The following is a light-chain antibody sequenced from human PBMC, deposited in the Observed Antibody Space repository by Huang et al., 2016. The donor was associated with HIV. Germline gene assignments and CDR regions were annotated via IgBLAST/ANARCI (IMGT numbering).Light chain of an antibody. CDR2: AAS. CDR1: QSINSY. V-gene: IGKV1-39*01. Sequence: DIQMTQSPSSLSASVGDRVTITFRASQSINSYLNWYQQKPGQAPNLLVYAASSLQSGVPSRFSANGSGTDFTLTISSLQPDDFATFFCQQSFSTPFTFGPGTKVDIK. J-gene: IGKJ3*01. CDR3: QQSFSTPFT.